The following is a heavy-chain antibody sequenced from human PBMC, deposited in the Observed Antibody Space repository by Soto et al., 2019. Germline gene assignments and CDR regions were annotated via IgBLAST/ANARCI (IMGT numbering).Heavy chain of an antibody. CDR1: GGSISSSSFY. Sequence: QLQLQESGPGLVKPSETLSLTCTVSGGSISSSSFYWGWIRQPPGKGLEWIGSVDYSEVAYYNASLKSRVTISVDTSRTRFSLMLSSVTAIDTAVYYCVRHVGYIYGSGYYFDYWGQGTLVTVSS. V-gene: IGHV4-39*01. CDR2: VDYSEVA. J-gene: IGHJ4*02. D-gene: IGHD5-18*01. CDR3: VRHVGYIYGSGYYFDY.